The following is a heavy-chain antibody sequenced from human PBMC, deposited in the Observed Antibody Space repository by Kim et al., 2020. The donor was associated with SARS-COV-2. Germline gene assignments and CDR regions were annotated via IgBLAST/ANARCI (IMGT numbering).Heavy chain of an antibody. Sequence: GGSLRLSCAASGFMFSYYWMHWVRQAPGKGLIWVSRINSDGSSIIHADSVKGRFTISRDNAKNTVSLQMSSPRAEDTAVYYCVRVRGHTLDYWGQGTLVT. CDR2: INSDGSSI. CDR3: VRVRGHTLDY. CDR1: GFMFSYYW. J-gene: IGHJ4*02. D-gene: IGHD2-2*02. V-gene: IGHV3-74*01.